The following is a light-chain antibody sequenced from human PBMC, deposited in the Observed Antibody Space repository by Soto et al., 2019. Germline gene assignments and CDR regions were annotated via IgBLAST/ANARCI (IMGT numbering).Light chain of an antibody. CDR2: DAS. Sequence: DIQMTHSPSSLSASVGEIVTITCRSSQSITSHLNWFQQKPGKAPKLLIYDASSLQSGVPSRFSGSGSGTDFTLTISSLQPEDFETYHCQQTYSTPITFGQGTRMEIK. J-gene: IGKJ5*01. V-gene: IGKV1-39*01. CDR1: QSITSH. CDR3: QQTYSTPIT.